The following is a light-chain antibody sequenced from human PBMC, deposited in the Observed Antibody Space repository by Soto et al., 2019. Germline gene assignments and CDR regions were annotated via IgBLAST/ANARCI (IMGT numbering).Light chain of an antibody. Sequence: EIVMTQSTATLSVSPGERATLSCRASQSIGTNLAWYQQKPGQAPRLLFYLASTRATGIPARFSGSGSGTDFTLTISSLQSEDFALYYCQQYNDWPPITFGQGTRLEIK. CDR2: LAS. V-gene: IGKV3D-15*01. J-gene: IGKJ5*01. CDR3: QQYNDWPPIT. CDR1: QSIGTN.